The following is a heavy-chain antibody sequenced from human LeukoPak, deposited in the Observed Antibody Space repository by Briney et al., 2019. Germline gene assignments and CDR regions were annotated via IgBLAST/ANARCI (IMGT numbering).Heavy chain of an antibody. CDR3: ARVFGRSGQRYYYYMDV. J-gene: IGHJ6*03. Sequence: PSETLSLTCTVSGGSISSGDYYWSWIRQPLGKGLEWIGYIYYSGSTYYNPSLKSRVTISVDTSRNQFSLKLSSVTAADTAVYYCARVFGRSGQRYYYYMDVWGKGTTVTVSS. CDR2: IYYSGST. CDR1: GGSISSGDYY. D-gene: IGHD3-3*01. V-gene: IGHV4-30-4*08.